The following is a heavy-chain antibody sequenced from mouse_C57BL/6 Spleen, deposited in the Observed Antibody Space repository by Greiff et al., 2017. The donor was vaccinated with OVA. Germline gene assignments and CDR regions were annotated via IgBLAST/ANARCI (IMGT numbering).Heavy chain of an antibody. CDR3: ARHYYSNYGDAMDY. Sequence: QVQLQQPGAELVMPGASVKLSCKASGYTFTRYWMHWVKQRPGQGLEWIGEIDPSDSYPNYNQKFKGKSTLTVDKSSSTAYMQLSSLTSEDSAVYYCARHYYSNYGDAMDYWGQGTSVTVSS. CDR2: IDPSDSYP. V-gene: IGHV1-69*01. CDR1: GYTFTRYW. D-gene: IGHD2-5*01. J-gene: IGHJ4*01.